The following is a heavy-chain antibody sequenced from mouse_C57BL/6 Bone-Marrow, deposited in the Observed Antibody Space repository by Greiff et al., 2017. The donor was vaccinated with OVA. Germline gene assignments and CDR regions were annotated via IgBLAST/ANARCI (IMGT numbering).Heavy chain of an antibody. D-gene: IGHD2-5*01. Sequence: QVQLQQSGAELVRPGASVTLSCKASGYTFTDYEMHWVKQTPVHGLEWIGAIDPETGGTAYNQKFKGTAILTADKSSSTAYMELRSLTSEYSAVYYCTRGYSNYYAMDYWGQGTSVTVSS. V-gene: IGHV1-15*01. CDR1: GYTFTDYE. CDR3: TRGYSNYYAMDY. J-gene: IGHJ4*01. CDR2: IDPETGGT.